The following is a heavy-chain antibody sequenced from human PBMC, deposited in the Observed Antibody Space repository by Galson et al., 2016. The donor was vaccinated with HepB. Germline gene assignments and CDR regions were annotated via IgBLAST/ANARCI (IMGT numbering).Heavy chain of an antibody. Sequence: SLRLSCAASAFTVSSYSMNWVRQAPGKGLEWVSSISTSSTYIYYADSVKGRFTIPRDNAKNSLYLQMNSLRAEDTAVYYCARDYARAFDIWGQGTMVTVSS. CDR2: ISTSSTYI. J-gene: IGHJ3*02. V-gene: IGHV3-21*01. CDR1: AFTVSSYS. CDR3: ARDYARAFDI. D-gene: IGHD3-16*01.